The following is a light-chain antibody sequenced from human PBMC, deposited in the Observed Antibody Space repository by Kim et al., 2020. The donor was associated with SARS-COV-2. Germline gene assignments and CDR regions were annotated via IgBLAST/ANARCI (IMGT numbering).Light chain of an antibody. J-gene: IGLJ2*01. V-gene: IGLV2-14*03. CDR2: GVY. CDR3: SSGTTSYTLL. CDR1: SSDIGGYNY. Sequence: QSALTQPASVSGSPGQSITISCTGTSSDIGGYNYVSWYQQYPGKAPRVLFSGVYNRPAGVSSRFSGSKSGNTASLTISGLLPEDEADYYCSSGTTSYTLLFGGGTQLSVL.